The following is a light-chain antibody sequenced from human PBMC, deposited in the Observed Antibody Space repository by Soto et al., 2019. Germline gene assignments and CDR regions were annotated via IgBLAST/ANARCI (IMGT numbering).Light chain of an antibody. J-gene: IGLJ1*01. CDR3: QSYDSSLSGSKV. CDR1: SSNIRACYD. V-gene: IGLV1-40*01. Sequence: QSVLTQPPSVSGAPGQRVTISCTGSSSNIRACYDVHWYQQLPGTAPKFLIYGNSNRPSGVPDRFSGSKSGTSASLAITGLQAEDEADYYCQSYDSSLSGSKVFGTGTKVTVL. CDR2: GNS.